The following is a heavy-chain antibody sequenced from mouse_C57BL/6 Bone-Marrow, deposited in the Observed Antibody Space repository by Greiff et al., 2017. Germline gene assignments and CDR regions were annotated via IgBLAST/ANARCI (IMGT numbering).Heavy chain of an antibody. CDR1: GYTFTSYW. CDR2: IYPGSGST. D-gene: IGHD1-1*01. Sequence: QVQLQQPGAELVKPGASVKMSCKASGYTFTSYWITWVKQRPGQGLEWIGDIYPGSGSTNYNEKFKSKATLTVGTSSSTAYMQLSSLTSEDSAVYYCARKVARDAMDYWGKGTSVTVSS. CDR3: ARKVARDAMDY. J-gene: IGHJ4*01. V-gene: IGHV1-55*01.